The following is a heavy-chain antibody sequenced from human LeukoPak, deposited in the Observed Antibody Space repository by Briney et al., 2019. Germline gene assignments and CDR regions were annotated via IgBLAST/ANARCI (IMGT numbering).Heavy chain of an antibody. V-gene: IGHV3-15*01. CDR1: GFTFTNAW. CDR2: IKSKTDGETT. D-gene: IGHD3-10*01. J-gene: IGHJ4*02. CDR3: TTDLGTYYHGSQRLIPVDY. Sequence: GGSLRLSCVDSGFTFTNAWMSWVRQAPGKGLEWIGRIKSKTDGETTNYAEPVRGRFTISRDDSKSAVYLQMNSLKIEDTAVYYCTTDLGTYYHGSQRLIPVDYWGQGTLVTVSS.